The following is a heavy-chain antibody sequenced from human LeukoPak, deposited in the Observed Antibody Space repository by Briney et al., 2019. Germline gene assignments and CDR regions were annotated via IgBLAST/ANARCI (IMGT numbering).Heavy chain of an antibody. Sequence: ATVKVSCRASGYTFASYYMHWVRQAPGQGLEWMGIINPSGGSTSYAQKFQGRVTMTRDTSTSTVYMELSSLRSEDTAVYYCARGKWSVDFDYWGQGTLVTVSS. D-gene: IGHD2-15*01. J-gene: IGHJ4*02. V-gene: IGHV1-46*01. CDR2: INPSGGST. CDR1: GYTFASYY. CDR3: ARGKWSVDFDY.